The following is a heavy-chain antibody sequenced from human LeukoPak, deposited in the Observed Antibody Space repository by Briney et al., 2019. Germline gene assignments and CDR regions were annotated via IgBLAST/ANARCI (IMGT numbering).Heavy chain of an antibody. V-gene: IGHV1-69*13. CDR1: GGTFSSYA. Sequence: GASVKVSCKASGGTFSSYAISWVRQAPGQGLEWMGGIIPIFGTANYAQKFQGRVTITADESTSTAYMELSSLRSEDTAVYYCARESPSGSYSYYFDYWGQGTLVTVSS. CDR2: IIPIFGTA. D-gene: IGHD1-26*01. CDR3: ARESPSGSYSYYFDY. J-gene: IGHJ4*02.